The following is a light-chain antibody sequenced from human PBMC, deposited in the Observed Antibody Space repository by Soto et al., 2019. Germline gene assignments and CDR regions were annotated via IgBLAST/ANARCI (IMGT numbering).Light chain of an antibody. CDR1: SSNVGAGYD. Sequence: QSVLTQPPSVSGAPGQKVTISCNGSSSNVGAGYDVHWYQQLPGTGPTLLIYGNVNRPSGVPDRFSGSKSGTSASLAITGLQPEDEADYFCQSYDSSLSGYVFGTGTKLTVL. CDR2: GNV. V-gene: IGLV1-40*01. CDR3: QSYDSSLSGYV. J-gene: IGLJ1*01.